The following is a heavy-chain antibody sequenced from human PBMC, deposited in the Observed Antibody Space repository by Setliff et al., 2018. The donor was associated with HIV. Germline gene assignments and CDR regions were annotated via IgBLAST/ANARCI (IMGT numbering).Heavy chain of an antibody. CDR1: GGSISSSSYY. CDR3: ARSKTFYDFWGGYYTHGAFKI. CDR2: IYYSGST. J-gene: IGHJ3*02. V-gene: IGHV4-39*01. Sequence: SETLSLTCTVSGGSISSSSYYWGWLRQPPGKGLEWIGSIYYSGSTYYNPSLKSRVTISVDTSTNQFSLNLTSVTAADTAVYYCARSKTFYDFWGGYYTHGAFKIWGLGTMVTVSS. D-gene: IGHD3-3*01.